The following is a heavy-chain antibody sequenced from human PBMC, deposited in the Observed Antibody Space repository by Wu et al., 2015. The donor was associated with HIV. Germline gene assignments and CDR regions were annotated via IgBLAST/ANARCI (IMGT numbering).Heavy chain of an antibody. CDR3: ARDLGTTFVTAYSY. J-gene: IGHJ4*02. Sequence: QVQLVQSGAEVKKPGSSVKVSCKASGGIFSDYDISWVRQAPGQGLEWMGGIVPILGTPNYAQKFEGRITITADESTRTVYVELNSLTFEDTAVYYCARDLGTTFVTAYSYWGQGSLVTVSS. V-gene: IGHV1-69*12. CDR1: GGIFSDYD. D-gene: IGHD1-1*01. CDR2: IVPILGTP.